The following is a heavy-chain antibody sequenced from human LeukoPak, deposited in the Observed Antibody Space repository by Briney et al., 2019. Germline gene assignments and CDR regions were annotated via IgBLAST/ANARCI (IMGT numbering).Heavy chain of an antibody. V-gene: IGHV3-7*01. Sequence: GGSLRLSCAASHFTFGSYWMSWVRQAPGKGLEWVANIKHGGTEKYFVDSVTGRFTISRDNAKDSLYLQMNSLRAEDTAVYYCARSVGYCSSASCYVNWFDPWGQGTLVTVSS. D-gene: IGHD2-2*01. CDR1: HFTFGSYW. CDR3: ARSVGYCSSASCYVNWFDP. J-gene: IGHJ5*02. CDR2: IKHGGTEK.